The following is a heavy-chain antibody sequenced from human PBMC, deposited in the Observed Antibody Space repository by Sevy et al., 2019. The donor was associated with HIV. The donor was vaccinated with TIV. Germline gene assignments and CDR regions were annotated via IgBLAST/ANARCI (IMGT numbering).Heavy chain of an antibody. CDR3: AKDRRYCSGGSCYFGY. Sequence: GGSLRLSCAASGFTFSSYATSWVRQAPGKGLEWVSAISGSGGSTYYADSVKGRFTISRDNSKNTLYLQMNSLRAEDTVVYYCAKDRRYCSGGSCYFGYWGQGTLVTVSS. CDR2: ISGSGGST. D-gene: IGHD2-15*01. J-gene: IGHJ4*02. CDR1: GFTFSSYA. V-gene: IGHV3-23*01.